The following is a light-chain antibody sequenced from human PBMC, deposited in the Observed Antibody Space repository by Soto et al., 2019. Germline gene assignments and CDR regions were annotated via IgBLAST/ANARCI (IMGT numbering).Light chain of an antibody. Sequence: QSVLTQPPSVSGAPGQRVTISCTGSSSNIGAGYDVRWYQQLPGTAPKLLIYGNSNRPSGVPDRFSGSKSGTSASLAITGLQAEDEAEDDCHSYASSLSGSVFGGGTKLTVL. CDR2: GNS. J-gene: IGLJ2*01. CDR3: HSYASSLSGSV. V-gene: IGLV1-40*01. CDR1: SSNIGAGYD.